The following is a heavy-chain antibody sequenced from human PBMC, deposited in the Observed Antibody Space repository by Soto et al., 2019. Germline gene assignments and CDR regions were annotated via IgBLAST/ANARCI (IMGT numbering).Heavy chain of an antibody. CDR1: GFTFSSYA. V-gene: IGHV3-23*01. CDR2: ISGSGGST. CDR3: AKAYDYGDYEDYFDY. Sequence: GGSLRLSCAASGFTFSSYAMSWVRQAPGKGLEWVSAISGSGGSTYYADSVKGRFTISRDNSKNTLYLQMNSLRAEDTAVYYCAKAYDYGDYEDYFDYWGQGTLVTVSS. D-gene: IGHD4-17*01. J-gene: IGHJ4*02.